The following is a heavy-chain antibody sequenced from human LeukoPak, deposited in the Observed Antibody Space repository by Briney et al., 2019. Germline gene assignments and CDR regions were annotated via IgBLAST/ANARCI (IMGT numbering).Heavy chain of an antibody. D-gene: IGHD2-15*01. J-gene: IGHJ4*02. V-gene: IGHV4-59*13. CDR1: GFTFDDYA. Sequence: GSLRLSCAAAGFTFDDYAMHWVRQAPGKGLGWGGYIYYTGNTNYNPSLKSRVTISIDTSKNQFSLKLSSVTAADTAVYYCARGRSAWPYYFDYWGQGTLVTVSS. CDR3: ARGRSAWPYYFDY. CDR2: IYYTGNT.